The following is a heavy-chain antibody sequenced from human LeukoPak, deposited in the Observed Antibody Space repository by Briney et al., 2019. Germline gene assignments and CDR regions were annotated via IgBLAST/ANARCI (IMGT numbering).Heavy chain of an antibody. CDR3: ARGGYCSSTSCYFSSEIWFDP. V-gene: IGHV4-59*01. Sequence: SETLSLTCTVSGGSISSYYWSWIRQPPGKGLEWIGYIYYSGSTNYNPSLKSRVTISVDTSKNQFSLKLSSVTAADTAVYYRARGGYCSSTSCYFSSEIWFDPWGQGTLVTVSS. D-gene: IGHD2-2*03. J-gene: IGHJ5*02. CDR2: IYYSGST. CDR1: GGSISSYY.